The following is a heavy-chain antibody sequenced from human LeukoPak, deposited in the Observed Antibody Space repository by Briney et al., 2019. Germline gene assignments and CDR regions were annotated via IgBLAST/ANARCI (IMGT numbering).Heavy chain of an antibody. D-gene: IGHD6-19*01. CDR3: TKELHVAVAVADYYYFYMDV. Sequence: GGSLRLSCAASGFAFSSFCMGWVRHSPGNGLEWLSTIKIGGNTTFYADSVKGRFTISRDNSKNTLYLHMDSLRPDDTAIYYCTKELHVAVAVADYYYFYMDVWGRGTAVTVSS. CDR1: GFAFSSFC. V-gene: IGHV3-23*01. CDR2: IKIGGNTT. J-gene: IGHJ6*03.